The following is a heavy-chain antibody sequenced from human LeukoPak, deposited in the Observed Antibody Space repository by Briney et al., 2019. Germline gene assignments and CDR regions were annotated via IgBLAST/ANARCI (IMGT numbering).Heavy chain of an antibody. J-gene: IGHJ6*04. V-gene: IGHV1-69*06. CDR2: IIPIFGTA. D-gene: IGHD2-2*01. CDR1: GGTFSSYA. Sequence: GASEKVSCKASGGTFSSYAISWVRQAPGQGLEWMGGIIPIFGTANYAQKFQGRVTITADKSTSTAYMELSSLRSEDTAVYYCASGAANIVVVPAAPYYYYYGMDVWGKGTTVTVSS. CDR3: ASGAANIVVVPAAPYYYYYGMDV.